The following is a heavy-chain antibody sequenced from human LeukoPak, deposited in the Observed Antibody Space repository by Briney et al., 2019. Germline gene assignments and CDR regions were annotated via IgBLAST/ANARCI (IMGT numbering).Heavy chain of an antibody. CDR2: FYSSGSTI. CDR3: ARDGKRRPVVAAYFDY. Sequence: GGSLRLPCAPSGFTHWDYYMIWLPGSRGKALVGVSYFYSSGSTIYYADSVKGRFTISRDNAKNSRYLQMNSLRAEDTAVYYCARDGKRRPVVAAYFDYWGQGTLVTVSS. D-gene: IGHD2-15*01. J-gene: IGHJ4*02. CDR1: GFTHWDYY. V-gene: IGHV3-11*01.